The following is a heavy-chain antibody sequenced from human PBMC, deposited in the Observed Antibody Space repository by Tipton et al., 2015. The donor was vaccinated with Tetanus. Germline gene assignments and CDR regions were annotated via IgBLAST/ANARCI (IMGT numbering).Heavy chain of an antibody. CDR1: GFTFNTYA. CDR3: ARLNSGSYPGWFDP. CDR2: VSGSGLGS. V-gene: IGHV3-23*01. Sequence: GSLRLSCAASGFTFNTYAMSWVRQAPGKGLEWVSSVSGSGLGSYYADSVKDRFTISRDSSNNTVYLQMNSLRPDDTGVYFCARLNSGSYPGWFDPWGQGTRLTVSS. D-gene: IGHD1-26*01. J-gene: IGHJ5*02.